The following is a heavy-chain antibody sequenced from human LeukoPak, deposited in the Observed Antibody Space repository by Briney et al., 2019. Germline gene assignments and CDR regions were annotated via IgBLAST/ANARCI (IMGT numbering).Heavy chain of an antibody. CDR1: GYTFTSYD. V-gene: IGHV1-8*02. Sequence: ASVKVSCKASGYTFTSYDINWVRQATGQGLEWMGWMNPNSGNTGYAQKFQGRVTMTRDTSISTAYMELSRLRSDDTAVCYCARVLWEDGYNPYVFDYWGQGTLVTVSS. CDR2: MNPNSGNT. D-gene: IGHD5-24*01. J-gene: IGHJ4*02. CDR3: ARVLWEDGYNPYVFDY.